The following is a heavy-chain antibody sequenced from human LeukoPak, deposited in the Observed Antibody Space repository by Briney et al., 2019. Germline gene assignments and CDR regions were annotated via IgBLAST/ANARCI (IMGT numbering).Heavy chain of an antibody. CDR1: GCTFTSYG. D-gene: IGHD3-22*01. J-gene: IGHJ4*02. CDR2: ISAYNGNT. Sequence: ASVKVSCKASGCTFTSYGISWARQAPGQGLEWMGWISAYNGNTNYAQKLQGRVTMTTDTSTSTAYMELRSLRSDDTAMYYCARAMNSWFLLDLDYWGQGNLVTVSS. CDR3: ARAMNSWFLLDLDY. V-gene: IGHV1-18*01.